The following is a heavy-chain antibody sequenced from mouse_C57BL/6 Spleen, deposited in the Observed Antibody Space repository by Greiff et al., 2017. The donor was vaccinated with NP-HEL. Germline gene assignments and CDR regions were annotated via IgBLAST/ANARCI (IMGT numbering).Heavy chain of an antibody. D-gene: IGHD1-1*01. J-gene: IGHJ2*01. CDR2: IDPSDSET. V-gene: IGHV1-52*01. CDR1: GYTFTSYW. Sequence: QVQLKQSGAELVRPGSSVKLSCKASGYTFTSYWMHWVKQRPIQGLEWIGNIDPSDSETHYNQKFKDKATLTVDKSSSTAYMQLSSLTSEDSAVYYCAREGYYGSGDFDYWGQGTTLTVSS. CDR3: AREGYYGSGDFDY.